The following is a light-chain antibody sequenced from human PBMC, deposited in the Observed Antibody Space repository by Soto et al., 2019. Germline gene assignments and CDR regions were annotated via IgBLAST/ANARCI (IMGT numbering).Light chain of an antibody. CDR1: QSVRSD. V-gene: IGKV3-15*01. J-gene: IGKJ1*01. CDR3: QQYNKWPGT. CDR2: GAS. Sequence: EIVMTQSPATLSVSPGERATLSCRASQSVRSDLAWYQQKPGQAPRLLIQGASTRATGIPARFSGSGSGTEFTLTISSLQSEDFAVYYCQQYNKWPGTFGQGTKVDIK.